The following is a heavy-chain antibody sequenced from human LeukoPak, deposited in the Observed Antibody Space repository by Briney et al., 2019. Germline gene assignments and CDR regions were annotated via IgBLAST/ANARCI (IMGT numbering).Heavy chain of an antibody. V-gene: IGHV1-3*01. Sequence: ASVKVSCKASGYTSTSYAMHWVRQAPGQRLEWMGWINAGNGNTKYSQKFQGRVTITRDTSASTAYMELSSLRSEDTAVYYCARDLSQSTPFLPGYWGQGTLVTVS. CDR2: INAGNGNT. D-gene: IGHD2-2*01. CDR3: ARDLSQSTPFLPGY. J-gene: IGHJ4*02. CDR1: GYTSTSYA.